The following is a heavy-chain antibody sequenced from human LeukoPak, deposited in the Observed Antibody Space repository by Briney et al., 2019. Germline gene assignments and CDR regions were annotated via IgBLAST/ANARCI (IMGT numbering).Heavy chain of an antibody. CDR3: ARISAPGTSGWYFGY. CDR2: ISTSSNRI. CDR1: GFTLSNAW. Sequence: GGSLRLSCAASGFTLSNAWMSWVRQAPGKGLEWVSYISTSSNRIDYADSVKGRFTMSRDNAKNLLYLQMNSLRDEDTAMYYCARISAPGTSGWYFGYWGQGTLVTVSS. D-gene: IGHD6-19*01. V-gene: IGHV3-48*02. J-gene: IGHJ4*02.